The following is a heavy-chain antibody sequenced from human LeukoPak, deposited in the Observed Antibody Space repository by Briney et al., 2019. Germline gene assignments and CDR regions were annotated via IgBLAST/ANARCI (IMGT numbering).Heavy chain of an antibody. CDR2: MNPNSGNT. V-gene: IGHV1-8*03. J-gene: IGHJ4*02. CDR3: ARGRRVRGVTDFDY. Sequence: ASVKVSCKASGYTFTSYDINWVRQAPGQGLEWMGWMNPNSGNTGYAQKFQGRVTITRDTSISTAYMELSSLRSEDTAVYYCARGRRVRGVTDFDYWGQGTLVTVSS. D-gene: IGHD3-10*01. CDR1: GYTFTSYD.